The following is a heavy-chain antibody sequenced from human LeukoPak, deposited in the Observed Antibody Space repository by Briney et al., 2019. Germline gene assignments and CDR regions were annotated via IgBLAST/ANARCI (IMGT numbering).Heavy chain of an antibody. CDR2: ISSSSTYI. V-gene: IGHV3-21*01. Sequence: KAGGSLRLSCAASGFTFSSYSIDWVRQAPGKGLEWVSSISSSSTYIFYADSVKGRFTISRDNAKNSLSLQMNSLRAEDTAVYYCARADDYGGKGTFDIWGQGTMVTVSS. CDR3: ARADDYGGKGTFDI. CDR1: GFTFSSYS. J-gene: IGHJ3*02. D-gene: IGHD4-23*01.